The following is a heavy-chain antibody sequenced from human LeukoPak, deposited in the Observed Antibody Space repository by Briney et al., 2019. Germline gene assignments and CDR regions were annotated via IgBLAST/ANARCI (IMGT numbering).Heavy chain of an antibody. Sequence: GGSLRPSCAGSGFTFSTYAMHWVRQAPGKGLEWVALFSYDGSTQRYADSVKGRFTISRDNSKNSLYLLMNSLRAEDTAVYYCAREGPTAALFDYWGQGTQVTVSS. D-gene: IGHD4-17*01. CDR3: AREGPTAALFDY. CDR2: FSYDGSTQ. V-gene: IGHV3-30-3*01. CDR1: GFTFSTYA. J-gene: IGHJ4*02.